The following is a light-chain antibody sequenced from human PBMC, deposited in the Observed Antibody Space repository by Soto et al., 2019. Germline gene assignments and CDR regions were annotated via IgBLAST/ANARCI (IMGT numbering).Light chain of an antibody. J-gene: IGKJ5*01. Sequence: LSLPQKERAPLSCRASQSVSSYLAWYQQKPGQAPRLLIYGASTRATGIPARFSGSGSETDFTLTISSLQSEEFAVRYCQPVTHFLPIPFCHGTRLENK. CDR3: QPVTHFLPIP. V-gene: IGKV3-15*01. CDR2: GAS. CDR1: QSVSSY.